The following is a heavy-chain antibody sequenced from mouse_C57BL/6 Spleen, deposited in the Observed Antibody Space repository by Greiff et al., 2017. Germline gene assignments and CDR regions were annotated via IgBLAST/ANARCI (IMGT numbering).Heavy chain of an antibody. J-gene: IGHJ4*01. CDR2: IDPETGGT. Sequence: VKLVESGAELVRPGASVTLSCKASGYTFTDYEMHWVKQTPVHGLEWIGAIDPETGGTAYNQKFKGKAILTADKSSSTAYMELRSLTSEDSAVYYCTRRGIYAMDYWGQGTSVTVSS. CDR1: GYTFTDYE. V-gene: IGHV1-15*01. CDR3: TRRGIYAMDY.